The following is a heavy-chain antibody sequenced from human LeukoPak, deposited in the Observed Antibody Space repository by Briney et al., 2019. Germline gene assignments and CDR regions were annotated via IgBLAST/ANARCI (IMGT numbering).Heavy chain of an antibody. Sequence: SETLSLTCTVSGGSISSYYWSWIRQPPGKGLEWIGYIYYSGSTRYNPSLESRVTTSVDASKTQFSLKLNSVTAADTAVYYCARGRRELYYFDYWGQGTLVTVSS. CDR2: IYYSGST. CDR3: ARGRRELYYFDY. D-gene: IGHD1-7*01. CDR1: GGSISSYY. V-gene: IGHV4-59*01. J-gene: IGHJ4*02.